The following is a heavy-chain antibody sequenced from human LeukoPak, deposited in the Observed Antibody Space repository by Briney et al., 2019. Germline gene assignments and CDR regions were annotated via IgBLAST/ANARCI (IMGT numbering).Heavy chain of an antibody. D-gene: IGHD1-1*01. J-gene: IGHJ3*02. V-gene: IGHV4-59*01. CDR1: GDSLSRYY. CDR3: ARDSRTTTAFDI. CDR2: VYYSGST. Sequence: SETLSLPCTLPGDSLSRYYWSWLRKPLGKGLEWIGYVYYSGSTNYHHSLKSRVTISVDTSKNQFSLKLSSVTAADTAVYHCARDSRTTTAFDIWGQGTMVTVSS.